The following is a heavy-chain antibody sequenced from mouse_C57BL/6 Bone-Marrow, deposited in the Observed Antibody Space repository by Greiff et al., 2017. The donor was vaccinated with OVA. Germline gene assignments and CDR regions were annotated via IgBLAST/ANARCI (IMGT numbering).Heavy chain of an antibody. CDR3: ARKAYYGYDVADFDY. D-gene: IGHD2-2*01. V-gene: IGHV1-69*01. Sequence: QVQLQQPGAELVMPGASVKLSCKASGYTFTSYWMHWVKQRPGQGLEWIGEIDPSDSYTNYNQKFKGKSTLTVDKSSSTAYMQLSSLTSEDSAVYYCARKAYYGYDVADFDYWGQGTTRTVSS. CDR2: IDPSDSYT. CDR1: GYTFTSYW. J-gene: IGHJ2*01.